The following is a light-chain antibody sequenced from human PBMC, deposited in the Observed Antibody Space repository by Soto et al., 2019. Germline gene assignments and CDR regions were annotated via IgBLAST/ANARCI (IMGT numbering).Light chain of an antibody. Sequence: QSALTQPASVSGSPGQSITISCTGTSSDVGGYNYVSWYQQHPGKAPKFMIYDVSNRPSGVSNRFSGSKSGNTASLTISGLQAEDEADYYCCSYTTSNTRQIVFRTGXEVTVL. CDR3: CSYTTSNTRQIV. CDR1: SSDVGGYNY. CDR2: DVS. J-gene: IGLJ1*01. V-gene: IGLV2-14*01.